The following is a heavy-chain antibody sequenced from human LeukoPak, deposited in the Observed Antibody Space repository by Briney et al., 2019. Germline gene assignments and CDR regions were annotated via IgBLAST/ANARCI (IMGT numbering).Heavy chain of an antibody. CDR3: ARDKAGYTEY. CDR2: IYYTGST. D-gene: IGHD5-18*01. Sequence: SETLSLTCTVSGGSIGSYYWSWIRQPPGKGGKWIGYIYYTGSTNYNPSLKSRVNISMDTSKNQISLKLSSVTAADTAVYYCARDKAGYTEYWGQGTLVTVSS. CDR1: GGSIGSYY. J-gene: IGHJ4*02. V-gene: IGHV4-59*01.